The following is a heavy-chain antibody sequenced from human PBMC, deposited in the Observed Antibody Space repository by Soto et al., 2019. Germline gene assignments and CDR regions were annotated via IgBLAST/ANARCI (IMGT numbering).Heavy chain of an antibody. Sequence: ASVKVSCKASGYTFTSYGISWVRQAPGQGLEWMGWISAYNGNTNYAQKLQGRVTMTTDTSTSTAHMELRSLRSDDTAVYYCARDRYDILTGYYPFDYWGQGTLVTVSS. CDR1: GYTFTSYG. V-gene: IGHV1-18*01. CDR3: ARDRYDILTGYYPFDY. D-gene: IGHD3-9*01. J-gene: IGHJ4*02. CDR2: ISAYNGNT.